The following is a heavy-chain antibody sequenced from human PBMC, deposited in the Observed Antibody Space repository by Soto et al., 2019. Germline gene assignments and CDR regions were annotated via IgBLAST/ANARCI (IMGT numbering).Heavy chain of an antibody. J-gene: IGHJ6*02. Sequence: PGGSLRLSCKVSGMSVDDYHLTWVRQAPGRGLEWVSILYRGGYIRYRDSVLGRFTISRGTSKNTLYLQMNYLTVEDTATYYCARPDENSFPSGLDVWGQGTTVTVSS. CDR2: LYRGGYI. CDR3: ARPDENSFPSGLDV. V-gene: IGHV3-53*01. CDR1: GMSVDDYH. D-gene: IGHD4-4*01.